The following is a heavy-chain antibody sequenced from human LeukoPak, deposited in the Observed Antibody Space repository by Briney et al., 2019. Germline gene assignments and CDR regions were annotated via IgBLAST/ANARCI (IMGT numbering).Heavy chain of an antibody. J-gene: IGHJ6*03. V-gene: IGHV3-30*02. CDR3: AKGPSYHYYYYMDV. CDR1: GFTFSSYG. CDR2: IRYDGSNK. Sequence: GGSLRLSCAASGFTFSSYGMHWVRQAPGKGLEWVAFIRYDGSNKYYADSVKGRFTISRDNSKNTLYLQMNSLRAEDTAVYYCAKGPSYHYYYYMDVWGKGTMVTVSS.